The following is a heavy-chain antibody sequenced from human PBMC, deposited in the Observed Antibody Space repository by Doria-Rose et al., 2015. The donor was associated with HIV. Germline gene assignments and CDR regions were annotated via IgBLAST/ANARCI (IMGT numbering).Heavy chain of an antibody. D-gene: IGHD1-26*01. CDR3: ARVGFTGSAEYFQH. CDR2: IYTSGST. J-gene: IGHJ1*01. CDR1: GGSISSGSYY. V-gene: IGHV4-61*02. Sequence: QESGPGLVKPSQTLSLTCTVSGGSISSGSYYWSWIRQPAGKGLEWIGHIYTSGSTNYNPSLKSRVTISVDTSKNQFSLKLRSVTAADTAVYYCARVGFTGSAEYFQHWGQGTLITISS.